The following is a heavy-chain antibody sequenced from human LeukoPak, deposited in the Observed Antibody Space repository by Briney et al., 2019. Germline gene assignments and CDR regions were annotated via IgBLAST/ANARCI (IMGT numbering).Heavy chain of an antibody. Sequence: GGSLRLSCATSGFTFSSYAMSWVRQAPGKGLEWVSAISGGGGSTYYADSVKGRFTISRDNSKNTLYLQMNSLRAEDTALYYCAKLPTGYPNWFDPWGQGTLVTVSS. CDR2: ISGGGGST. CDR3: AKLPTGYPNWFDP. V-gene: IGHV3-23*01. CDR1: GFTFSSYA. J-gene: IGHJ5*02. D-gene: IGHD3-9*01.